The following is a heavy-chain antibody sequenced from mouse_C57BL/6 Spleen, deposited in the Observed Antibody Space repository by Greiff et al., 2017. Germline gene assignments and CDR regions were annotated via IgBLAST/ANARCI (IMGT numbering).Heavy chain of an antibody. CDR2: IYPRSGNT. CDR3: ARSERWLRYFDY. J-gene: IGHJ2*01. CDR1: GYTFTSYG. V-gene: IGHV1-81*01. Sequence: VQLQQSGAELARPGASVKLSCKASGYTFTSYGISWVKQRTGQGLEWIGEIYPRSGNTYYNEKFKGKATLTADKSSRTAYMELRSLTSEDSAVYFCARSERWLRYFDYWGQGTTLTVSS. D-gene: IGHD2-2*01.